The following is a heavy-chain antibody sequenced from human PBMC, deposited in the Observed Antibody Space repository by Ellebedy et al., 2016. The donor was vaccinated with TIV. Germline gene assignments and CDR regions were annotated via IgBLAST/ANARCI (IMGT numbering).Heavy chain of an antibody. Sequence: GESLKISXAASGFTFSSYSMHWVRQAPGKGLECLAVTSNDGSEKYYRDSVKGRFTISRDNSKNTLYLQMDSLTTEDTAVYYCVRDVGGHSQIDNWGQGTLVNVSS. CDR2: TSNDGSEK. V-gene: IGHV3-30-3*01. CDR3: VRDVGGHSQIDN. CDR1: GFTFSSYS. J-gene: IGHJ4*01. D-gene: IGHD2-21*01.